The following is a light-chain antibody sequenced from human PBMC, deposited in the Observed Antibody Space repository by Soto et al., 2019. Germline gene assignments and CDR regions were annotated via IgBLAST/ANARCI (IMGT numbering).Light chain of an antibody. J-gene: IGKJ1*01. V-gene: IGKV1-5*03. CDR1: QTIISW. CDR3: QQYDSSPRT. CDR2: KAS. Sequence: DIHMTQSPSTLSGSVGDRVTITCRASQTIISWLDWYQQKPGKAPKLLIYKASTLKSGVPSRFSGSGSGTDFTLTISRLEPEDFAVYYCQQYDSSPRTFGQGTKVDIK.